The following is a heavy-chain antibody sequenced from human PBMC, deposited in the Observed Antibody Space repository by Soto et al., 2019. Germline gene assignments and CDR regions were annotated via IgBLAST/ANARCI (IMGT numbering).Heavy chain of an antibody. J-gene: IGHJ3*02. V-gene: IGHV4-34*01. D-gene: IGHD1-1*01. CDR3: ARVERGTATTVVDAFDI. CDR1: GGFVSSGSYY. CDR2: MSHSGGT. Sequence: QVQLQQWGAGLLKPSETLSLTCAVYGGFVSSGSYYWSWIRQPPGKGLEWIGEMSHSGGTHFNPSLRGRVTISVDTSKNQVSLKMSSVTAADTALYYCARVERGTATTVVDAFDIWGPGTMVTVSS.